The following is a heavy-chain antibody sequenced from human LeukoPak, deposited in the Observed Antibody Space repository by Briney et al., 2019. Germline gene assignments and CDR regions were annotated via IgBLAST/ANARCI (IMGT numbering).Heavy chain of an antibody. Sequence: PSETLSLTCTVSGGSISGRNYYWVWIRQPPGKGLEWTGSGFYSGSTYYNPSLKSRVTISVDTSKNQFSMKLSSVTAADTAMYYCVKSGGYGLIDYWGPGTLVTVSS. J-gene: IGHJ4*02. CDR2: GFYSGST. CDR1: GGSISGRNYY. CDR3: VKSGGYGLIDY. D-gene: IGHD1-26*01. V-gene: IGHV4-39*01.